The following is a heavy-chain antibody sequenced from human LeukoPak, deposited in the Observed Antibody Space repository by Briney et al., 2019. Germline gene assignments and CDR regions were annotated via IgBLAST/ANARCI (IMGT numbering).Heavy chain of an antibody. CDR1: GGSISSGSYY. CDR3: ARVLSEYGDLDY. D-gene: IGHD4-17*01. CDR2: IYTSGST. Sequence: SETLSLTCTVSGGSISSGSYYWSWTPQPAGKGLEWIGRIYTSGSTYYNPSLKSRVTISVDTSKNQFSLKLSSVTAADTAVYYCARVLSEYGDLDYWGQGTPVTVSS. J-gene: IGHJ4*02. V-gene: IGHV4-61*02.